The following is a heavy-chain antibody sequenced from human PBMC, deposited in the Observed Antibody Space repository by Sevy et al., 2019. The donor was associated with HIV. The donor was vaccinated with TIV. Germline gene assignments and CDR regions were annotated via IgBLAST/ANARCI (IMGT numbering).Heavy chain of an antibody. Sequence: GGSLRLSCAASGFTFSSYGMHWVRQAPGKGLEWVAVISYDGSNKYYADSVKGRSTISRDNSKNTLYLQMNSLRAEDTAVYYCATSLMPYCSGGSCYYFDYWGQGTLVTVSS. CDR3: ATSLMPYCSGGSCYYFDY. V-gene: IGHV3-30*03. CDR1: GFTFSSYG. J-gene: IGHJ4*02. D-gene: IGHD2-15*01. CDR2: ISYDGSNK.